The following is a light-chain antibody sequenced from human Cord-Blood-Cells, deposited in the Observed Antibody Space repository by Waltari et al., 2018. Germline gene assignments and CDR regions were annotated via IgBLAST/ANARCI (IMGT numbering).Light chain of an antibody. Sequence: IVMSPAPESMPLSMGEQATINCKSSHCVLYSSNNRNYLAWYQQKPGKAPKLLIYCASTRESGVPDRFSGSGSGTDFTLTISSLEAEDVAVYYCQQYYSTPITFGQGTRLEIK. CDR2: CAS. CDR3: QQYYSTPIT. CDR1: HCVLYSSNNRNY. V-gene: IGKV4-1*01. J-gene: IGKJ5*01.